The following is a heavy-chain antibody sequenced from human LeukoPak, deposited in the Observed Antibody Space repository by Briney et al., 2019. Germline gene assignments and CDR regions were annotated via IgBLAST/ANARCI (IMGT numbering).Heavy chain of an antibody. J-gene: IGHJ6*02. CDR1: GSTFSSYA. Sequence: GGSLRLSCSASGSTFSSYAMHWVRQAPGKGLEYVSAISSNGGSTYYADSVKGRFTISRDNSKNTLYLQMSSLRAEDTAVYYCVKDFVPSYSSSWYWDYYGMDVWGQGTTVTVSS. CDR2: ISSNGGST. D-gene: IGHD6-13*01. V-gene: IGHV3-64D*06. CDR3: VKDFVPSYSSSWYWDYYGMDV.